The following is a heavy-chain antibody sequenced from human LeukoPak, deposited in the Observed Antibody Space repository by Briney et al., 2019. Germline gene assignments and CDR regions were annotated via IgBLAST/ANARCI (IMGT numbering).Heavy chain of an antibody. Sequence: SETLSLTCTVSGGSISGSYWNWIRQSPGKGLEWIGYVSHTGSTRYKSSLNSRVTISVDTSKSQFSLKLSSVTAADTAVYYCARGIAAATNDAFDIWGQGTMVTVSS. D-gene: IGHD6-13*01. V-gene: IGHV4-59*01. CDR2: VSHTGST. CDR1: GGSISGSY. J-gene: IGHJ3*02. CDR3: ARGIAAATNDAFDI.